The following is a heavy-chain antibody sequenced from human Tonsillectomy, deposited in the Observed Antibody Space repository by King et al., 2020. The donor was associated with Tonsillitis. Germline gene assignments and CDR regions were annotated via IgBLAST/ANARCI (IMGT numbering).Heavy chain of an antibody. Sequence: QLVQSGAEVKKPGASVKVSCKASGYTFTCYYMHWVRQAPGQGLEWMGWINPNSGGTNYAQKFQGRVSMTRDTSNTTAYMELSRLRSDDTAVYYCARGFLSDSSGYVYWGEGTLVSVSS. J-gene: IGHJ4*02. CDR1: GYTFTCYY. CDR2: INPNSGGT. D-gene: IGHD3-22*01. CDR3: ARGFLSDSSGYVY. V-gene: IGHV1-2*02.